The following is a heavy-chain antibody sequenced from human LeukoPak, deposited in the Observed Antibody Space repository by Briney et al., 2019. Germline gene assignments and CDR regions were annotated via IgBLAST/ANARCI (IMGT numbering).Heavy chain of an antibody. CDR1: GFSFSAYD. CDR3: AKDPGGRSNWFDP. Sequence: PGRSLRVSCAVSGFSFSAYDMNWVRQAPGKGLEWVSTITDKGANTYYADSVKGRFTISRDNSKSTLYLQMNSLRAEDTAVYYCAKDPGGRSNWFDPWGQGALVTVSS. CDR2: ITDKGANT. J-gene: IGHJ5*02. D-gene: IGHD3-10*01. V-gene: IGHV3-23*01.